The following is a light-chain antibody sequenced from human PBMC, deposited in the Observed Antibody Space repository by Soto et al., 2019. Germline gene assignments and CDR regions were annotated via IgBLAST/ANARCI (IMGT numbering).Light chain of an antibody. CDR1: QSISVW. V-gene: IGKV1-5*03. CDR3: QEYNNYWT. J-gene: IGKJ1*01. CDR2: KAS. Sequence: DIQMTQSPSTLSASVVDRVTITGRASQSISVWLAWYQQKPGKAPKLLIYKASSLESGVPSRFSASGSGTEFTLTISSLHPDDFATYYCQEYNNYWTFGQGTKVDIK.